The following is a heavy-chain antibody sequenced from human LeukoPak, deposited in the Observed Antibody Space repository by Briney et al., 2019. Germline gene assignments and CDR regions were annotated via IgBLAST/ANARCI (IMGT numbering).Heavy chain of an antibody. Sequence: PSQTLSLTCTVSGGSISSGSYYWSWIRQPAGKGLEWIGRIYTSGSTNYNPSLKSRVTMSVDTSKNQFSLKLSSVTAADTAVYYCASLYCGGDCYLDYWGQGTLVTVSS. CDR2: IYTSGST. D-gene: IGHD2-21*01. CDR1: GGSISSGSYY. CDR3: ASLYCGGDCYLDY. J-gene: IGHJ4*02. V-gene: IGHV4-61*02.